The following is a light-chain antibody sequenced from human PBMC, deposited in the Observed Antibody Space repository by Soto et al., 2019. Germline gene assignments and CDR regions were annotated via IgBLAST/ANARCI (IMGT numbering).Light chain of an antibody. J-gene: IGLJ2*01. CDR3: AVWEASLNGSV. V-gene: IGLV1-44*01. CDR1: TSNIGSNT. Sequence: QAVVTQPPSASGTPGQRVTISCSGSTSNIGSNTVNWYQQLPGTAPKLLIDSDSQRPSGVPDRFSGSKSGTSASLASSGLQSEDESDYYWAVWEASLNGSVFGGWTQLTVL. CDR2: SDS.